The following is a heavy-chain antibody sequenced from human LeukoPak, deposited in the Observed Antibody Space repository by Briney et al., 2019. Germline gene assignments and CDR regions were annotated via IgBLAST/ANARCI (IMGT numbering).Heavy chain of an antibody. J-gene: IGHJ3*02. D-gene: IGHD6-19*01. V-gene: IGHV5-51*01. CDR1: GYSFTSYW. Sequence: GESLKISCKGSGYSFTSYWIGWVRQMPGKGLEWVGIIYPGDSDTRYSPSFQGQVTISADKSISTANLQWSSLKASDTAMYYCARRLAAVAGHDAFDIWGQGTVVTVSS. CDR3: ARRLAAVAGHDAFDI. CDR2: IYPGDSDT.